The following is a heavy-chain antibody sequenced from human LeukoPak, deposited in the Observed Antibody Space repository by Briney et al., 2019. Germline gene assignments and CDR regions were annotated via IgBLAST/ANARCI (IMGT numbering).Heavy chain of an antibody. CDR2: INHSGST. CDR3: ARAGKYCSGGSCAKPDPIDY. V-gene: IGHV4-34*01. CDR1: GGSFSGYY. D-gene: IGHD2-15*01. Sequence: PSETLPLTCAVYGGSFSGYYWSWIRQPPGKGLEWIGEINHSGSTNYNPSLKSRVTISVDTSKNQFSLKLSSVTAADTAVYYCARAGKYCSGGSCAKPDPIDYWGQGTLVTVSS. J-gene: IGHJ4*02.